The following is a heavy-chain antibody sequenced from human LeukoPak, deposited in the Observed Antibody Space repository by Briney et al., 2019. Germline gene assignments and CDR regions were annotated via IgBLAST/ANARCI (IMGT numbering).Heavy chain of an antibody. CDR3: ARMRLQLPLGYGMDV. CDR1: GYSFTSYC. J-gene: IGHJ6*02. D-gene: IGHD5-24*01. V-gene: IGHV5-10-1*01. CDR2: IDPSDSYT. Sequence: GESLKISCKGSGYSFTSYCISWVRQMPGKGLEWMGRIDPSDSYTNYSPSFQGHVTISADKSISTAYLQWSSLKASDTAMYYCARMRLQLPLGYGMDVWGQGTTVTVSS.